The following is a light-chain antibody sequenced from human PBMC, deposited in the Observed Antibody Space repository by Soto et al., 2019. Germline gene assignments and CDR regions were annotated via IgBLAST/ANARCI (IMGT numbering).Light chain of an antibody. J-gene: IGKJ5*01. V-gene: IGKV3-20*01. CDR2: GAS. CDR3: QLYGSSPLIT. CDR1: QSVSSSY. Sequence: EIVLKQSPGTLSLSPGERATLSCRASQSVSSSYLAWYQQKPGQAPRLLIYGASRRATGIPDRLSGSGSGTDLTLTIRRLEPEEFALYYCQLYGSSPLITFGQGTRLEIK.